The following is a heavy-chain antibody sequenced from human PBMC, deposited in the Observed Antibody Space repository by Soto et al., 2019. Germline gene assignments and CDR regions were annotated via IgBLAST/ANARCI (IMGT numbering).Heavy chain of an antibody. V-gene: IGHV4-59*01. CDR3: ARDPGYKGEYYYMDV. D-gene: IGHD1-20*01. CDR2: IYYSGST. CDR1: GGSISSYY. Sequence: QVQLQESGPGLVKPSETLSLTCTVSGGSISSYYWSWIRQPPGKGLEWIGYIYYSGSTNYNPSLKSRVTISVDTSKNQFSLKLSSVTAADTAVYYCARDPGYKGEYYYMDVWGKGTTVTVSS. J-gene: IGHJ6*03.